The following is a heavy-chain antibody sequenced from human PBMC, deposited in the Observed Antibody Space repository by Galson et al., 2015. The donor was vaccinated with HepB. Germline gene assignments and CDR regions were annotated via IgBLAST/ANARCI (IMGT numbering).Heavy chain of an antibody. CDR1: GYTFTSYD. D-gene: IGHD6-13*01. CDR2: MNPNSGNT. V-gene: IGHV1-8*01. CDR3: ARVGAAAVYYYGMDV. Sequence: SVKVSCKASGYTFTSYDINWVRQATGQGLEWMGWMNPNSGNTGYAQKFQGRVTMTRNTSISTAYMELSSLRSEDTAVYYCARVGAAAVYYYGMDVWGQGTAVTVSS. J-gene: IGHJ6*02.